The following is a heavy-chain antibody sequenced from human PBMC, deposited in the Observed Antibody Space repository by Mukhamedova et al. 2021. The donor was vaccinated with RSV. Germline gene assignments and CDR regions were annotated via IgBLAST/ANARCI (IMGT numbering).Heavy chain of an antibody. V-gene: IGHV3-23*01. CDR3: ARAWGDDTSSSYVSPGKY. Sequence: AEYMGGRFTISRDNSKNTLYLQMDSLRAEDTAIYYCARAWGDDTSSSYVSPGKYWGQGTLVTVSS. J-gene: IGHJ4*02. D-gene: IGHD6-13*01.